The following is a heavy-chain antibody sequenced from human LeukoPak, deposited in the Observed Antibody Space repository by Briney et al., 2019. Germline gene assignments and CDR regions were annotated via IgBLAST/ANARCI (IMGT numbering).Heavy chain of an antibody. CDR1: DGSIISSSYY. D-gene: IGHD6-13*01. J-gene: IGHJ6*03. V-gene: IGHV4-39*07. CDR2: IYYSGST. Sequence: SETLSLTCTVSDGSIISSSYYWGWIRQPPGKGLEWIGSIYYSGSTSYNPSLKSRVTISVATSKNQFSLRLGSVTAADTAVYYCARESRRVAAAGPSYYMDVWGRGTTVTVSS. CDR3: ARESRRVAAAGPSYYMDV.